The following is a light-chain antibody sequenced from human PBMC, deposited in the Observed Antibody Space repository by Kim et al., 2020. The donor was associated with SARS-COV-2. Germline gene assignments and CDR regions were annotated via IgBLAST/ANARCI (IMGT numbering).Light chain of an antibody. V-gene: IGLV1-44*01. CDR1: AANIGSNS. CDR3: AAWDDRLTGWV. CDR2: SDN. Sequence: GQGGTICCFGSAANIGSNSVSWYQQLTGTAHKLLIYSDNRRTSGVPDRFSGSSSGTSASLAISGLQSDDEADYHCAAWDDRLTGWVFGGGTKVTVL. J-gene: IGLJ3*02.